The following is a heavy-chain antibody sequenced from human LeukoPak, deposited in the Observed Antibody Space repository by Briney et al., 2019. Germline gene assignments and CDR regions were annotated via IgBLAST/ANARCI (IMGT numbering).Heavy chain of an antibody. CDR1: GYTFTSYG. J-gene: IGHJ4*02. Sequence: ASVKVSCKASGYTFTSYGISWVRHAPGQGLEWMGCISAYNGNTNYAQKLQGRVTMTTDTSTSTAYMELRSLISDDTAVYYCARLRITIFGVALIFVYWGQGALVTVSS. D-gene: IGHD3-3*01. CDR3: ARLRITIFGVALIFVY. V-gene: IGHV1-18*01. CDR2: ISAYNGNT.